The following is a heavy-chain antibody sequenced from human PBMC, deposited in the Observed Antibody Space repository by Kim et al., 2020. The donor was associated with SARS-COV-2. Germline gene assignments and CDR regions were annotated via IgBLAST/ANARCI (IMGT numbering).Heavy chain of an antibody. CDR3: AKDHPSSGWPTFDS. J-gene: IGHJ4*02. CDR1: GFTFSRYA. Sequence: GGSLRLSCAASGFTFSRYAMSWVRQAPGKGPEWIAAVNNGGNAYYANSAKGRFTVSRDNNRNTLDLQMNSLTAEDTALYFFAKDHPSSGWPTFDSWGPGT. V-gene: IGHV3-23*01. CDR2: VNNGGNA. D-gene: IGHD6-19*01.